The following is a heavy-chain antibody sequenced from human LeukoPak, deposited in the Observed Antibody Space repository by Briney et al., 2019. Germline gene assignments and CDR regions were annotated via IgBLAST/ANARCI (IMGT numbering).Heavy chain of an antibody. D-gene: IGHD1-20*01. CDR1: GFTFSSYA. V-gene: IGHV3-23*01. J-gene: IGHJ5*02. Sequence: PGGSLRLSCAAYGFTFSSYAMSLVRQAPGKGLEWVSAISGSGGSTYYADSVKGRFTISRDNSKNTLYLQMNSLRAEDTAVYYCAKDRVITTSKVSNWFDPWGQGTLVTVSS. CDR2: ISGSGGST. CDR3: AKDRVITTSKVSNWFDP.